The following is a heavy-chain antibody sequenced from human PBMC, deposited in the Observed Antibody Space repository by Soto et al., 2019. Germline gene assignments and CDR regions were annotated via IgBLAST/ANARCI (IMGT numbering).Heavy chain of an antibody. CDR1: GFTFSSYA. V-gene: IGHV3-30-3*01. CDR3: ARFGAMASYYYYGMDV. Sequence: QVQLVESGGGVVQPGRSLRLSCAASGFTFSSYAMHWVRQAPGKGLEWVAVISYDGSNKYYADSVKGRFTISRDNYKNTLYLQMNSLRAEDTAVYYCARFGAMASYYYYGMDVWGQGTTVTVSS. CDR2: ISYDGSNK. D-gene: IGHD5-18*01. J-gene: IGHJ6*02.